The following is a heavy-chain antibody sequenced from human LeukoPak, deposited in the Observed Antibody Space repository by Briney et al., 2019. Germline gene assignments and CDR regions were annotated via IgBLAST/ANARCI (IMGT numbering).Heavy chain of an antibody. J-gene: IGHJ4*02. D-gene: IGHD4-17*01. CDR3: ASIKDYGHDSARFDY. CDR1: GGSISGNSYY. V-gene: IGHV4-39*07. CDR2: MYYRGST. Sequence: SETLSVTCTVSGGSISGNSYYWGWIRQPPGKGLEWIGSMYYRGSTLYNPSLKSRVTTSVDTSKNQFSLKLSSVTAADTAVYYCASIKDYGHDSARFDYWGQGILVTVSS.